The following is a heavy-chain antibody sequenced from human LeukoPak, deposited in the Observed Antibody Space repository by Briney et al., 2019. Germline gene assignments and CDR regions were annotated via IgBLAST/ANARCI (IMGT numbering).Heavy chain of an antibody. CDR1: GFTFSTYA. CDR2: VGSNVYST. CDR3: VKDSKSSGWYVPPNFDY. J-gene: IGHJ4*02. D-gene: IGHD6-19*01. Sequence: PGGSLRLSCSASGFTFSTYAMHWVRQAPGKGLEYVSSVGSNVYSTHYADSVKGRFAISRDNSKNTLYLQMSSLRTEDTAVYYCVKDSKSSGWYVPPNFDYWGQGTLVTVSS. V-gene: IGHV3-64D*09.